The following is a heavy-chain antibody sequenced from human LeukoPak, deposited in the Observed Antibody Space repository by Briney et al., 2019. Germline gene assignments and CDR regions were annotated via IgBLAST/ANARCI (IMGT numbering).Heavy chain of an antibody. CDR2: SDDSGRT. CDR3: ARGRGRPAYCGGDCYRFDY. J-gene: IGHJ4*02. CDR1: GGSISRSHYY. D-gene: IGHD2-21*02. Sequence: PSETLSLTCTVSGGSISRSHYYWSWIRQPPGKGLEWIGSSDDSGRTYYNPSLKGRVTISVDTSKNQFSLKLSSVTAADTAVYYCARGRGRPAYCGGDCYRFDYWGQGTLVTVSS. V-gene: IGHV4-39*01.